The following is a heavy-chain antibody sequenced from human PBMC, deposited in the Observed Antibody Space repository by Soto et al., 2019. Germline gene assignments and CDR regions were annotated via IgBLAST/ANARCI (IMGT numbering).Heavy chain of an antibody. J-gene: IGHJ6*02. CDR3: ARVRGIVGASWAWPKQGDYYYYGMDV. CDR1: GGSISSGDYY. V-gene: IGHV4-30-4*01. D-gene: IGHD1-26*01. CDR2: IYYSGST. Sequence: LSLTCTVSGGSISSGDYYWSWIRQPPGKGLEWIGYIYYSGSTYYNPSLKSRVTISVDTSKNQFSLKLSSVTAADTAVYYCARVRGIVGASWAWPKQGDYYYYGMDVWGQGTTVTVSS.